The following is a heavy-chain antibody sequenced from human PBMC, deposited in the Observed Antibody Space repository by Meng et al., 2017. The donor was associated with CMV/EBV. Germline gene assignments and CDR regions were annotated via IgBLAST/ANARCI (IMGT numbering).Heavy chain of an antibody. V-gene: IGHV4-31*02. CDR2: IYYSGST. Sequence: SSGGYYWSWIRQHPGKGLEWIGYIYYSGSTYYTPSLKSRVTISVGTSKNQFSLKLSSVTAADTAVYYCARDRGCSGGSCPSGWFDPWGQGTLVTVSS. D-gene: IGHD2-15*01. CDR3: ARDRGCSGGSCPSGWFDP. J-gene: IGHJ5*02. CDR1: SSGGYY.